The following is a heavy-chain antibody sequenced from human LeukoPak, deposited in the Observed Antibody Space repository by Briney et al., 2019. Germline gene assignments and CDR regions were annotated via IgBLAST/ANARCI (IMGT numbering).Heavy chain of an antibody. CDR1: GFTFSSYA. J-gene: IGHJ6*03. V-gene: IGHV3-23*01. D-gene: IGHD3-10*01. Sequence: GGSLRLSCAASGFTFSSYAMSWVRQAPGKGLEWVSAISGSGGSTYYADSVKGRFTISRDNSKNTLYLQMNSLRAEGTAVYYCAKDPFFGVYYYYYMDVWGKGTTVTVSS. CDR3: AKDPFFGVYYYYYMDV. CDR2: ISGSGGST.